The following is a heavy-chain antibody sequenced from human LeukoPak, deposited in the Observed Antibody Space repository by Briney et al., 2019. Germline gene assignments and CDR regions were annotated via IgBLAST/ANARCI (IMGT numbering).Heavy chain of an antibody. CDR3: AKDLEGVGYAFDI. D-gene: IGHD3-3*01. CDR1: RFAFDNFA. Sequence: GGSLRLSCAASRFAFDNFAMSWVRQAPGKGLRWVATVNDNGAATFYADSVKGRFTISRDNSKNTLYLQMNSLRAEDTAVYYCAKDLEGVGYAFDIWGQGTMVTVSS. V-gene: IGHV3-23*01. CDR2: VNDNGAAT. J-gene: IGHJ3*02.